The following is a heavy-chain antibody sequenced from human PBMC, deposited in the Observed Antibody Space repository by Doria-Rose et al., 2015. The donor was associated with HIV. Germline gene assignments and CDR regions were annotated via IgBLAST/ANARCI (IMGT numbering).Heavy chain of an antibody. D-gene: IGHD6-13*01. CDR3: ARIKSSRWYHKYYFDF. Sequence: SGPVLVKPTETLTLTCTVSGVSLSSPGMGVSWIRQPPGKALEWPANIFADDERAYRPSLNSRLTMSSDTSNSQLVLTMTDMDPVDTATYYCARIKSSRWYHKYYFDFWGQGTLVIVSA. V-gene: IGHV2-26*01. J-gene: IGHJ4*02. CDR2: IFADDER. CDR1: GVSLSSPGMG.